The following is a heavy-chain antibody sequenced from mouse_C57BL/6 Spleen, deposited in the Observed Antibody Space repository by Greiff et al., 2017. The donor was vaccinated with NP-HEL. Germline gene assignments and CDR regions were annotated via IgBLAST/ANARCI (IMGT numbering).Heavy chain of an antibody. CDR3: ARSPWFAY. CDR2: INPNNGGT. CDR1: GYTFTDYN. J-gene: IGHJ3*01. Sequence: VQLQQSGPELVKPGASVKIPCKASGYTFTDYNMDWVKQSHGKSLEWIGDINPNNGGTIYNQKFKGKATLTVDKSSSTADMELRSLTSEDTAVYYCARSPWFAYWGQGTLVTVSA. V-gene: IGHV1-18*01.